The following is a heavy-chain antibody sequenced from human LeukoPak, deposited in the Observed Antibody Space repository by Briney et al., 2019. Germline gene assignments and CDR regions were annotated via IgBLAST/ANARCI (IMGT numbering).Heavy chain of an antibody. D-gene: IGHD3-22*01. V-gene: IGHV1-18*04. CDR2: ISAHNGNT. CDR1: GYTFTGHY. J-gene: IGHJ4*02. Sequence: ASVKVSCRASGYTFTGHYLHWVRQAPGQGLEWMGWISAHNGNTNYAQKLQGRITMTTDTSTSTAYMELRSLRSDDTAVYYCARAFYHDTSGYYDYWGQGTLVTVSS. CDR3: ARAFYHDTSGYYDY.